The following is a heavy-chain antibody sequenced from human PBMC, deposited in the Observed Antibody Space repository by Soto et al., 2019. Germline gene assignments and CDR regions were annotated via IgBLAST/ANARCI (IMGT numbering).Heavy chain of an antibody. J-gene: IGHJ4*02. CDR3: ETMPGTAFDY. V-gene: IGHV1-2*02. Sequence: ASVRFSGRASGYTFTGDYMHWVRQAPGQGLGWMGWINPKTGDTNYAQKFQGRVTMTRDTSISTAYMEMSRLKSDDTAVYFCETMPGTAFDYWGQGNLVTVSS. CDR1: GYTFTGDY. CDR2: INPKTGDT. D-gene: IGHD3-10*01.